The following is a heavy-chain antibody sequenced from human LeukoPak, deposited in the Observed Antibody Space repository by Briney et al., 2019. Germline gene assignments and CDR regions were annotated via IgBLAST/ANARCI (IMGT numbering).Heavy chain of an antibody. Sequence: PSETLSLTCGVYDGSFIGDYWSWIRQSPGMGLEWIGQVYHSGSANYNPSLRSRVTISIDTSKKQFSLKLNSVTATDTAVYYCARGISSTNFDYWGQGTLVTVSS. CDR2: VYHSGSA. CDR3: ARGISSTNFDY. CDR1: DGSFIGDY. D-gene: IGHD3-16*02. V-gene: IGHV4-34*01. J-gene: IGHJ4*02.